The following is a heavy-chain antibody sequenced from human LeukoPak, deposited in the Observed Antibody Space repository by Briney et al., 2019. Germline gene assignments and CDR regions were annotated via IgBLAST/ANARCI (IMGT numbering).Heavy chain of an antibody. Sequence: SETLSLSCTVTVGSISNHFWSWFRQSPGKGLEWIGNVYRTGSTNHNPSLKSRVTISVDTFKNQLSLELSSVTATDTALYYCARHSRSWGLNTVVNVDYWGQGILVTVSS. CDR1: VGSISNHF. CDR3: ARHSRSWGLNTVVNVDY. J-gene: IGHJ4*02. CDR2: VYRTGST. V-gene: IGHV4-59*08. D-gene: IGHD4-23*01.